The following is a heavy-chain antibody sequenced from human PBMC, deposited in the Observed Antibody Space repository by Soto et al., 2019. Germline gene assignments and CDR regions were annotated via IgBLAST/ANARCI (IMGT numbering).Heavy chain of an antibody. V-gene: IGHV3-11*06. CDR3: ARGGVDTAMAVFDY. D-gene: IGHD5-18*01. CDR1: GFTFSDYY. Sequence: QVQLVESGGGLVKPGGSLRLSCAASGFTFSDYYMSWIRQAPGKRLEWVSYISSSSSYTNYADSVKGRFTISRDNAKNSLYLQMNSLRAEDTAVYYCARGGVDTAMAVFDYWGQGTLVTVSS. CDR2: ISSSSSYT. J-gene: IGHJ4*02.